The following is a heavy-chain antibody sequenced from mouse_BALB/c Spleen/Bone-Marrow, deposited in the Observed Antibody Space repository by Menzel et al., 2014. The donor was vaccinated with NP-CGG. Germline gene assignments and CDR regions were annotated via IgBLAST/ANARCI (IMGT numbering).Heavy chain of an antibody. Sequence: ESGPGLVKPSQSLSLTCSVTGYSITRGYYWNWIRQFPGNKLEWMGYISYDGNNNYNPSLKNRISITRDTSKNQFFLKLNSVTTEDTATYYCARRGYGNLDYWGQGTTLTVSS. D-gene: IGHD2-10*02. CDR1: GYSITRGYY. J-gene: IGHJ2*01. CDR2: ISYDGNN. CDR3: ARRGYGNLDY. V-gene: IGHV3-6*02.